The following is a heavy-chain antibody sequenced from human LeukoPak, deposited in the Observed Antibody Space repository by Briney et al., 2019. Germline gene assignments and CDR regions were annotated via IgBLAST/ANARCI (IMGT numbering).Heavy chain of an antibody. CDR2: LYYSGST. CDR3: ARTDSSGWNGPL. J-gene: IGHJ4*02. V-gene: IGHV4-39*07. Sequence: SETLSLTCTVSGGSISSSRYYWAWIRQSPGKGLEWIGSLYYSGSTNYNPSLKSRVTISVDTSKNQFSLKLSSVTAADTAVYYCARTDSSGWNGPLWGQGTLVTVSS. CDR1: GGSISSSRYY. D-gene: IGHD6-19*01.